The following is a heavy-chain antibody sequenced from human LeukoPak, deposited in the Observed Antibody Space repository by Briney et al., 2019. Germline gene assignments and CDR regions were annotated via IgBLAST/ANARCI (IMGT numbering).Heavy chain of an antibody. J-gene: IGHJ4*02. Sequence: SETLSLTCTVSGYSISSGYYWGWIRQPPGKGLEWIGSIYHSGSTYYDPSLKSRVTISVDTSKNQFSLKLSSVTAADTAVYYCARVSPIIVVVPAAFDYWGQGTLVTVSS. V-gene: IGHV4-38-2*02. D-gene: IGHD2-2*01. CDR3: ARVSPIIVVVPAAFDY. CDR2: IYHSGST. CDR1: GYSISSGYY.